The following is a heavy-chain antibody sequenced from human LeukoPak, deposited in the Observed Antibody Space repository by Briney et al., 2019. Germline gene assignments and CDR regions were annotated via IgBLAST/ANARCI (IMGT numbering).Heavy chain of an antibody. V-gene: IGHV3-30*18. D-gene: IGHD3-10*01. CDR2: ISYDGSNK. CDR1: GFTFSSYG. CDR3: AKDRGPGVRYYFDY. J-gene: IGHJ4*02. Sequence: RGSLRLSCAASGFTFSSYGMHWVRQAPGKGLEWVAVISYDGSNKYYADSVKGRFTISRDNSKNTLYLQMNSLRAEDTAVYYCAKDRGPGVRYYFDYWGQGTLVTVSS.